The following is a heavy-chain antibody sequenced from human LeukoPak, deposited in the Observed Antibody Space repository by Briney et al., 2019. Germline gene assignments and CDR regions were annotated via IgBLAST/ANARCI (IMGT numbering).Heavy chain of an antibody. CDR1: GFTFSSYA. CDR2: ISSDGSNK. V-gene: IGHV3-30-3*01. Sequence: GGSLRLSCAASGFTFSSYAMYWVRQTPGKGLEWVTVISSDGSNKYYADSVKGRFTVSRDNSRNTLFLEMNSLRTEDTSVYYCARSGCSSTSCSPEYWGQGTLVSVSS. CDR3: ARSGCSSTSCSPEY. D-gene: IGHD2-2*01. J-gene: IGHJ4*02.